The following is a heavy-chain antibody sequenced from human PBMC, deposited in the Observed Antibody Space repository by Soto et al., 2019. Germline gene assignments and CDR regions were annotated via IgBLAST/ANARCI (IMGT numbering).Heavy chain of an antibody. CDR2: ISSSGGTI. CDR3: ARASSPRDPWLDY. J-gene: IGHJ5*01. Sequence: GGSLRLSCGASGFTFSDDYMSWIRQAPGKGLEWVSYISSSGGTIYYADSVKGRFTISRDNAKNSLFLQMNSLRADDTAVYYCARASSPRDPWLDYWRHGTLVTVS. V-gene: IGHV3-11*01. CDR1: GFTFSDDY. D-gene: IGHD2-15*01.